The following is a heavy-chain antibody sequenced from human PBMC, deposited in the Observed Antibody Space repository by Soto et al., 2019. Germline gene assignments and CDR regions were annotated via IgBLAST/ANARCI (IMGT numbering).Heavy chain of an antibody. V-gene: IGHV3-33*01. CDR3: ARDREXASGGFDYGSGSLNFAY. CDR2: IWYDGSNK. D-gene: IGHD3-10*01. Sequence: GESLRLSCTASGFKFNSYGMHWVRQAPGKGLEWVAEIWYDGSNKYYADSVKGRFTISRDNSKNTMYLQMNSLRAEDTAVYYCARDREXASGGFDYGSGSLNFAYWGQGTLVTVSS. J-gene: IGHJ4*02. CDR1: GFKFNSYG.